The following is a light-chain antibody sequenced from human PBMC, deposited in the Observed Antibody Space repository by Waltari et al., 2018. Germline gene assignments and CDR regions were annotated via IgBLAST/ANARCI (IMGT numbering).Light chain of an antibody. V-gene: IGLV1-44*01. CDR3: ATWDSSLNGFYV. CDR1: SSNIGDHT. Sequence: QSVLTQPPSASGTPGQRVTISCSGSSSNIGDHTINWYQQLPGTAPKRLIYSNNHRPSGVPARFACSQSGTSASLAISGLQSEDEADYYCATWDSSLNGFYVFGTGTKVTVL. J-gene: IGLJ1*01. CDR2: SNN.